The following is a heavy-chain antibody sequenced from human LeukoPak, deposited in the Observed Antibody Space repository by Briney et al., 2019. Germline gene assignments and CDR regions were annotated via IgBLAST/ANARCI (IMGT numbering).Heavy chain of an antibody. D-gene: IGHD5-12*01. CDR1: GYTFTDFH. V-gene: IGHV1-2*02. Sequence: VASVKVSCKASGYTFTDFHIHWVRQSPGQGLEWMGWINPYSGGTNYAQKFQGRVTMTRDTSTSTAYMELSRLRSDDFAVYYCARWALYSGYSSYWGQGTLVTVSS. J-gene: IGHJ4*02. CDR2: INPYSGGT. CDR3: ARWALYSGYSSY.